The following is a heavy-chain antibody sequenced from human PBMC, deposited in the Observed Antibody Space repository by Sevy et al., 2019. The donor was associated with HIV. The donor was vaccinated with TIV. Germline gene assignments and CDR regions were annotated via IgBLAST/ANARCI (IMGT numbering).Heavy chain of an antibody. D-gene: IGHD1-26*01. CDR2: ISYDGSNK. Sequence: GGSLRLSCAASGFTFSSYGMHWVRQAPGKGLEWVAVISYDGSNKYYADSVKGRFNNSRDNSKNTQYLQMNSLRAEDTAVYYCAKEPVGAFDYRGQVTLVTVSS. V-gene: IGHV3-30*18. CDR1: GFTFSSYG. J-gene: IGHJ4*02. CDR3: AKEPVGAFDY.